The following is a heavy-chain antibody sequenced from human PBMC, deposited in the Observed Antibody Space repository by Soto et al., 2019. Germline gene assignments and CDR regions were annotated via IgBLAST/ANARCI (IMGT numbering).Heavy chain of an antibody. CDR2: IKQDGSEK. CDR3: ARVRHSSGYYFDY. J-gene: IGHJ4*02. Sequence: VGSLRLSCASSVFTFSSYWMSCVRQSPGKGLEWVANIKQDGSEKYYVDSVKGRFTISRDNAKNSLYLQMNSLRAEDTAVYYCARVRHSSGYYFDYWGQGTRVTASS. V-gene: IGHV3-7*03. D-gene: IGHD3-22*01. CDR1: VFTFSSYW.